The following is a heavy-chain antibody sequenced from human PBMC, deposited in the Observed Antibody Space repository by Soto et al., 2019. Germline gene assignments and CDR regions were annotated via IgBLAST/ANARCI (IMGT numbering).Heavy chain of an antibody. CDR3: ATSSGWRRDFDY. CDR2: IYHSGST. Sequence: SETLSLTCAVSGGSISSGGYSWSWIRQPPGKGLEWIGYIYHSGSTYYNPSLKSRVTISVDRSKNQFSLKLSSVTAADTAVYYCATSSGWRRDFDYWGQGTLVTVSS. V-gene: IGHV4-30-2*02. CDR1: GGSISSGGYS. J-gene: IGHJ4*02. D-gene: IGHD6-19*01.